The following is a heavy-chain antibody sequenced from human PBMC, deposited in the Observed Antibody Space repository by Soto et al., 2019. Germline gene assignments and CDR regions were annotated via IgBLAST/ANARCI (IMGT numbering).Heavy chain of an antibody. V-gene: IGHV3-9*01. D-gene: IGHD4-17*01. Sequence: ESGGGLVQPGRSLRLSCAASGFTFDDYAMHWVRQAPGKGLEWVSGISWNSGSIGYADSVKGRFTISRDNAKNSLYLQMNSLRAEDTALYYCAKDTSLSYDYGDYGFDYWGQGTLVTVSS. CDR1: GFTFDDYA. CDR2: ISWNSGSI. J-gene: IGHJ4*02. CDR3: AKDTSLSYDYGDYGFDY.